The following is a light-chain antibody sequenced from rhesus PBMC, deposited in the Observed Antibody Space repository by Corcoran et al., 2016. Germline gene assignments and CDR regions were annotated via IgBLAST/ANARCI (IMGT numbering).Light chain of an antibody. CDR3: QHYYSTTFT. V-gene: IGKV1-25*01. CDR2: EAS. CDR1: QGITND. Sequence: DIQMTQSPSSLSASVGDRVTITCRASQGITNDLAWYQQTPGETPKLLIYEASSLQIGIPFRVSGSGSGTDFTLTISSLQPEDFATYYCQHYYSTTFTFGPGTKLDIK. J-gene: IGKJ3*01.